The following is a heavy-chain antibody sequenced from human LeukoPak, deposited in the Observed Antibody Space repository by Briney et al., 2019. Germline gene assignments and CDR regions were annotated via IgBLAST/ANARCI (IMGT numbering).Heavy chain of an antibody. CDR2: MNPNSGNT. J-gene: IGHJ4*02. D-gene: IGHD3-10*01. Sequence: ASVKVSCKVSGYTLTELSMHWVRQATGQGLEWMGWMNPNSGNTGYAQKFQGRVTITRNTSISTAYMELSSLRSEDTAVYYCARNYYGSRSYPLVDYWGQGTLVTVSS. CDR3: ARNYYGSRSYPLVDY. V-gene: IGHV1-8*03. CDR1: GYTLTELS.